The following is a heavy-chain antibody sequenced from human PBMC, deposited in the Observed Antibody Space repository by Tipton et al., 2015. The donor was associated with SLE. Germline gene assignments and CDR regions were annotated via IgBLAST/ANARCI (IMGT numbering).Heavy chain of an antibody. CDR1: GGSISGYY. Sequence: TLSLTCTVSGGSISGYYWSWVRQPPGKGLEWIGYISFSGLTNYNPSVRSRVSTSMDTSKNQFSLHMSSVTAADTALYYCARKKGAIAAFDYWGQGTLVTVSS. CDR3: ARKKGAIAAFDY. CDR2: ISFSGLT. J-gene: IGHJ4*02. V-gene: IGHV4-59*08. D-gene: IGHD1-26*01.